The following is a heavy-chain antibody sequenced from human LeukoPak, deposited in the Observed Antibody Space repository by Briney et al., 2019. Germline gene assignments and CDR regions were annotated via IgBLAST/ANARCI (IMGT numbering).Heavy chain of an antibody. CDR3: ARDFGYGPDAFDI. D-gene: IGHD5-18*01. CDR1: GYTSTSYY. J-gene: IGHJ3*02. Sequence: ASVKVSCKASGYTSTSYYIHWVRQAPGQGLEWMGIISPSGGSTSFAQRFQGRVTMTRDTSTSTVYMELSSLRSEDTAVYYCARDFGYGPDAFDIWGQGTMVTVSS. CDR2: ISPSGGST. V-gene: IGHV1-46*01.